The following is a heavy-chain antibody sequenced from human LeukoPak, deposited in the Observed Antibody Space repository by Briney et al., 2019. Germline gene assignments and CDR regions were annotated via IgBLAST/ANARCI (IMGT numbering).Heavy chain of an antibody. D-gene: IGHD2-2*02. J-gene: IGHJ3*02. CDR2: IYYSGST. CDR3: AISTYCGSTSCYIPAFDI. V-gene: IGHV4-31*03. Sequence: PSETLSLTCTVSGGSISSGGYYWSWIRQHPGKGLEWIGYIYYSGSTYYNPSLKSRVTISVDTSKNQFSLKLSSVTAADTAVYYCAISTYCGSTSCYIPAFDIWGQGTMVTVSS. CDR1: GGSISSGGYY.